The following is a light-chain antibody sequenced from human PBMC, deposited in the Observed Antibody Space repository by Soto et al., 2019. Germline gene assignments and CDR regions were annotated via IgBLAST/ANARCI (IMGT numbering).Light chain of an antibody. J-gene: IGKJ5*01. Sequence: EIVLTQSPATLSLSPGEGATLSCRASQSVASYLAWYQQKPDQAPRLLIYDASTRATGIPARFSGSGSGTDFTLTISSLEPEDFAVYYCQQRSDWPITFGQGTRLEIK. CDR1: QSVASY. CDR2: DAS. V-gene: IGKV3-11*01. CDR3: QQRSDWPIT.